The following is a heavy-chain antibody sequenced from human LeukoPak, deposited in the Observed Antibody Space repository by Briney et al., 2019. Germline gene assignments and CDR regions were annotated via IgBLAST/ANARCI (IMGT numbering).Heavy chain of an antibody. CDR2: IYHSGST. CDR3: ARGPNYGDHYDY. Sequence: SETLSLTCAVSGGSISSSNWWSWVRQPPEKGLEWIGEIYHSGSTNYNPSLKSRVTISVDTSKNQFSLKLSSVTAADTAVYYSARGPNYGDHYDYWGQGTLVTVSS. D-gene: IGHD4-17*01. CDR1: GGSISSSNW. V-gene: IGHV4-4*02. J-gene: IGHJ4*02.